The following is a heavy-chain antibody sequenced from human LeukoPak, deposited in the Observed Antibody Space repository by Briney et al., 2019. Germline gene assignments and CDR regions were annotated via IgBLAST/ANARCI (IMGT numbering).Heavy chain of an antibody. J-gene: IGHJ4*02. CDR3: ARDPRDGYGHFDY. D-gene: IGHD5-24*01. CDR2: IYSDGDT. V-gene: IGHV3-66*02. Sequence: GGSLRLSCVVSGFTFSGNHMNWVRRAPGKGLEWVSVIYSDGDTYYADSVKGRFTISRDSSRNTLSLQMNSLKPEDTAVYYCARDPRDGYGHFDYWGQGTLVTVSS. CDR1: GFTFSGNH.